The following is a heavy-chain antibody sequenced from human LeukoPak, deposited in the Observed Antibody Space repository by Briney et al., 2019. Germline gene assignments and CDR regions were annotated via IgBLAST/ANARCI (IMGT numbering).Heavy chain of an antibody. CDR3: ARPSENSGSYFGSGS. Sequence: GGSLRLCCAASGFTFSSYWMRWVRQAPGKGLEWVANIKQDGSEKYYVDSVKGRFTISRDNAKNSLYLRMNSLRAEDTAVYYCARPSENSGSYFGSGSWGQGTLVTVSS. CDR1: GFTFSSYW. CDR2: IKQDGSEK. V-gene: IGHV3-7*01. J-gene: IGHJ5*02. D-gene: IGHD1-26*01.